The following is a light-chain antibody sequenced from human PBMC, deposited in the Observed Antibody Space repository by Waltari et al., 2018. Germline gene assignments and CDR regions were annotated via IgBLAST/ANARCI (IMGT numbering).Light chain of an antibody. J-gene: IGKJ2*01. CDR1: QNIHKF. CDR3: QQSYSTPYT. V-gene: IGKV1-39*01. Sequence: DIHMTQSPSSLSASVGDRVSIPCRASQNIHKFLNWYQQQPGKAPKLLINAASNLQGGGPSWFSGSGYGTDFTRTISSLQPADFATYYCQQSYSTPYTFGQGTKVEIK. CDR2: AAS.